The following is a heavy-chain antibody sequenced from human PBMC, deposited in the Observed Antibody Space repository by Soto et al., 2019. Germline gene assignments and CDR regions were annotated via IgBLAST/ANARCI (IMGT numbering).Heavy chain of an antibody. Sequence: SGPTLVNPTQTLTLTCTFSGFSLSTSGMCVSWIRQPPGKALEWLARIDWDDDKYYSTSLKTRLTISKDTSKNQVVLTMTNMDPVDTATYYCARNQYYYDSSGYYLTGPWGQGTLVTVSS. D-gene: IGHD3-22*01. V-gene: IGHV2-70*11. CDR2: IDWDDDK. CDR3: ARNQYYYDSSGYYLTGP. CDR1: GFSLSTSGMC. J-gene: IGHJ5*02.